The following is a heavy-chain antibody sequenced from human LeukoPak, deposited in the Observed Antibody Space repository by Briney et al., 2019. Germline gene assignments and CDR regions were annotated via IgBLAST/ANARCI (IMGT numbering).Heavy chain of an antibody. CDR2: IRSSHHGAKR. CDR1: RFVLRDHM. D-gene: IGHD3-10*01. J-gene: IGHJ4*02. CDR3: TRDRGGSWFGELLGFDN. V-gene: IGHV3-49*04. Sequence: PGGALRLSCQASRFVLRDHMMSWVRDAPGPGLECVAFIRSSHHGAKRVYAASVKGRFIISRDDSKNIAYLEMESLQTEDTGVYFCTRDRGGSWFGELLGFDNWGQGTLLTVSS.